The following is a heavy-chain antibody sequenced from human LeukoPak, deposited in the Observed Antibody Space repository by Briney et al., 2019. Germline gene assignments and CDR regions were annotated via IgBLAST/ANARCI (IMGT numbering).Heavy chain of an antibody. Sequence: GRSLRLSCAASGFTFSSYAMSWVRQAPGKGLEWVSSISGSGGSTYYEDSVKGRFTISRDNSKNTLYLQMNSLRAEDSAVYYCAKMKYQWLVRIYFDYWGQGTLVTVSS. CDR3: AKMKYQWLVRIYFDY. J-gene: IGHJ4*02. D-gene: IGHD6-19*01. CDR2: ISGSGGST. V-gene: IGHV3-23*01. CDR1: GFTFSSYA.